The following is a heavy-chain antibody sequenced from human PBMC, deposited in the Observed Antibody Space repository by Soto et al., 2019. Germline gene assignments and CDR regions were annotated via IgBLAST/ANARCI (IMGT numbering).Heavy chain of an antibody. CDR2: IYYSGST. J-gene: IGHJ4*02. CDR3: ARIFYGSGSYSFVLDY. D-gene: IGHD3-10*01. Sequence: SETLSLTCTVSGGSISSYYWSWIRQPPGKGLEWIGYIYYSGSTNYNPSLKSRVNISVDTSKNQFSLKLSSVTAADTAVYYCARIFYGSGSYSFVLDYWGQGTLVTVSS. CDR1: GGSISSYY. V-gene: IGHV4-59*08.